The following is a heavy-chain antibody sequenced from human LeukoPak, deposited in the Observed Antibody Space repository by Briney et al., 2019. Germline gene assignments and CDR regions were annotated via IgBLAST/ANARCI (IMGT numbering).Heavy chain of an antibody. Sequence: SETLSLTCTVSGGSITGYYWSWLRQPPGKGLEWIGYLYYSGGTEYYRSLKRRVITSVDTSKNQFSLKLRFVTAADTAVYYCARRADYFTTTGYDKFDYWGQGSLVTVSS. CDR1: GGSITGYY. J-gene: IGHJ4*02. CDR3: ARRADYFTTTGYDKFDY. CDR2: LYYSGGT. V-gene: IGHV4-59*08. D-gene: IGHD3-9*01.